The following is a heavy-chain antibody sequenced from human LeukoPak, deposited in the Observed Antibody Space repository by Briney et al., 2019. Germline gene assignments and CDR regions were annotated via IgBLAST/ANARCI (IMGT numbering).Heavy chain of an antibody. V-gene: IGHV3-23*01. CDR1: GFTFSSYA. CDR3: AKGSIAGARPSGY. D-gene: IGHD6-6*01. J-gene: IGHJ4*02. Sequence: GGSLRLSCAASGFTFSSYAMNWVRQAPGKGLEWVAVISGSGGSTCYADSVKGRFTISRDNSKNTLYLQMNSLRAEDTAVYYCAKGSIAGARPSGYWGQGTPVTVSS. CDR2: ISGSGGST.